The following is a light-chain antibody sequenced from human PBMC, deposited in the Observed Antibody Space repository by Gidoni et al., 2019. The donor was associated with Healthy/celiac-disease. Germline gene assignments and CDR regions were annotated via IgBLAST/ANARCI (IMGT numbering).Light chain of an antibody. V-gene: IGKV3-20*01. J-gene: IGKJ1*01. CDR2: GAS. CDR3: QQYGSSPRT. Sequence: DIVLTQSPGTLSLSPGERATLSCRASQSVSSSYLAWYQQKPGQAPRLLIYGASSRATGIPDRFSGSGSGTDFTLTSSRLEPEEFAVYYWQQYGSSPRTFGQGTKVEIK. CDR1: QSVSSSY.